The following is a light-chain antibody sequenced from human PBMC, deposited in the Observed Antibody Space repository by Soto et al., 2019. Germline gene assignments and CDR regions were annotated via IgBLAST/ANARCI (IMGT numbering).Light chain of an antibody. J-gene: IGKJ4*01. CDR1: QSITTN. Sequence: EKVLTQSPVTLSVSLGERATLSCRASQSITTNLAWYQQKPGQAPRLLIFGASNRATGIPARFSGSGYGTEFSLTISSLQSEESAIYYCQQYNDGPPLTFGGGTKVEI. CDR3: QQYNDGPPLT. CDR2: GAS. V-gene: IGKV3-15*01.